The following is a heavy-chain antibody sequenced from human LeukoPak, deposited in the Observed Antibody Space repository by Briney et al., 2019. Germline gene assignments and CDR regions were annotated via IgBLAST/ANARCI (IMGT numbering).Heavy chain of an antibody. D-gene: IGHD6-13*01. Sequence: PGGSLRLSCAASGFTFSSYAMSWVRQAPGKGPEWVSAISGSGGSTYYADSVKGRFTISRDNSKNTLYLQMNSLRAEDTAVYYCAKDPSLYSSSWYGERWFDPWGQGTLVTVSS. V-gene: IGHV3-23*01. J-gene: IGHJ5*02. CDR3: AKDPSLYSSSWYGERWFDP. CDR2: ISGSGGST. CDR1: GFTFSSYA.